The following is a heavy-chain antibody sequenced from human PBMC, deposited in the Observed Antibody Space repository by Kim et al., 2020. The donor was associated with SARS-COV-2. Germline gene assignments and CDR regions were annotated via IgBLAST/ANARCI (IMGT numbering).Heavy chain of an antibody. V-gene: IGHV4-34*01. J-gene: IGHJ4*02. Sequence: SETLSLTCAVYGGSFSGYYWSWIRQPPGKGLEWIGEINHSGSTNYNPSLKSRVTISVDTSKNQFSLKLSSVTAADTAVYYCARGRTYYDYVWGSYRPDRATGIDYWGQGTLVTVSS. D-gene: IGHD3-16*02. CDR2: INHSGST. CDR1: GGSFSGYY. CDR3: ARGRTYYDYVWGSYRPDRATGIDY.